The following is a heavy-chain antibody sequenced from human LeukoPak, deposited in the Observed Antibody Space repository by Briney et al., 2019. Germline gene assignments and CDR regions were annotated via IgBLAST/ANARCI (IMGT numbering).Heavy chain of an antibody. D-gene: IGHD6-19*01. Sequence: GGSLRLSCAASGFTFSSYAMSWVRQAPGKGLEWVSAISGSGGSTYYADSVKGRFTISRDSSKNTLYLQMNSLRAEDTAVYYCAAGYSSGWYFYWGQGTLVTVSS. CDR2: ISGSGGST. CDR3: AAGYSSGWYFY. V-gene: IGHV3-23*01. J-gene: IGHJ4*02. CDR1: GFTFSSYA.